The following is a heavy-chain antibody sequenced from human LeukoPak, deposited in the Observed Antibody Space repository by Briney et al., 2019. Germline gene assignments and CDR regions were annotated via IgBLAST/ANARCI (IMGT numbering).Heavy chain of an antibody. D-gene: IGHD3-22*01. Sequence: SETLSLTCTVSGGSISSYYWSWIRQPAGKGLEWLGRIYTSGSTNYNPSLKSRVTMSVATSKNQFSLKLSSVTAADTAVYYCARDGYYYDSSGYYRFDYWGQGTLVTVSS. J-gene: IGHJ4*02. CDR2: IYTSGST. V-gene: IGHV4-4*07. CDR3: ARDGYYYDSSGYYRFDY. CDR1: GGSISSYY.